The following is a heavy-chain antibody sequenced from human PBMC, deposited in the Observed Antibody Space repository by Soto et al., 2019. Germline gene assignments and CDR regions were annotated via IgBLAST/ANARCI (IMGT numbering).Heavy chain of an antibody. Sequence: ASVKVSCKASGGTFSSYAISWVRQAPGQGLEWMGGIIPIFGTANYAQKFQGRVTITADESTSTAYMELSSLRSEDTAVYCCARDKGGSSSWYTSGGGFDPWGQGTLVTVSS. CDR2: IIPIFGTA. V-gene: IGHV1-69*13. J-gene: IGHJ5*02. CDR1: GGTFSSYA. CDR3: ARDKGGSSSWYTSGGGFDP. D-gene: IGHD6-13*01.